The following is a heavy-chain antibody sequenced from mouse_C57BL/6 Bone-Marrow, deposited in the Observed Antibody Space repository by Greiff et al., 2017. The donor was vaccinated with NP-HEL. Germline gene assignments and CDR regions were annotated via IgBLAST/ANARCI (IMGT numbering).Heavy chain of an antibody. CDR2: IDPSDSYT. CDR1: SYTFTSYW. J-gene: IGHJ4*01. V-gene: IGHV1-59*01. D-gene: IGHD1-1*01. Sequence: QVQLQQPGAELVRPGTSVKLSCKASSYTFTSYWMHWVKQRPGQGLEWIGVIDPSDSYTNYNQKFKGKATLTVDTSSSTAYMQLSSLTSEDSAVYYCARDTTVDYYAMDYWGQGTSVTVSS. CDR3: ARDTTVDYYAMDY.